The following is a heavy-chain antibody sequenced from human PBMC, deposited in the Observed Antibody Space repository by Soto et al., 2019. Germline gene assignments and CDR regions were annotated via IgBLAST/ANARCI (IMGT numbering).Heavy chain of an antibody. CDR3: ARDRGWSLFDY. Sequence: PGGSLRLSCAASGFTFSSYGMYWVRQAPGKGLVWVSRTNTDGSDISYADSVKGRFTISRDNAKNTLYLQMNSLRAEDTAVYYCARDRGWSLFDYWGQGTLVTVSS. J-gene: IGHJ4*02. CDR2: TNTDGSDI. D-gene: IGHD6-19*01. CDR1: GFTFSSYG. V-gene: IGHV3-74*01.